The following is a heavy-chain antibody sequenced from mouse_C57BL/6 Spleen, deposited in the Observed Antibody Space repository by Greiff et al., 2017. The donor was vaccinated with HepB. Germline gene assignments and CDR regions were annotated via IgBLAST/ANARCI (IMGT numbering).Heavy chain of an antibody. Sequence: EVKVEESGEGLVKPGGSLKLSCAASGFTFSSYAMSWVRQTPEKRLEWVAYISSGGDYIYYADTVKGRFTISRDNARNTLYLQMSSLKSEDTAMYYCTRNLLWLRRGYFDYWGQGTTLTVSS. D-gene: IGHD2-2*01. CDR1: GFTFSSYA. J-gene: IGHJ2*01. V-gene: IGHV5-9-1*02. CDR3: TRNLLWLRRGYFDY. CDR2: ISSGGDYI.